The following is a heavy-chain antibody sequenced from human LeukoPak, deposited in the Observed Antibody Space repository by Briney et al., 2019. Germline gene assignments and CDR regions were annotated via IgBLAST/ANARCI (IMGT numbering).Heavy chain of an antibody. V-gene: IGHV3-30*04. CDR2: ISYDGSNK. CDR3: ARGDYGDYHYYYYMDV. J-gene: IGHJ6*03. Sequence: TGGSLRLSCAASGFTFSSYAMHWVRQAPGKGLEWAAVISYDGSNKYYADSVKGRFTISRDNSKNTLYLQMNSLRAEDTAMYYCARGDYGDYHYYYYMDVWGKGTTVTVSS. D-gene: IGHD4-17*01. CDR1: GFTFSSYA.